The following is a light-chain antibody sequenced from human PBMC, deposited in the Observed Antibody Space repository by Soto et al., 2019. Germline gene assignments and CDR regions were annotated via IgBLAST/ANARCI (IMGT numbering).Light chain of an antibody. Sequence: DIQMTQSPSSLSASVGDRVTITCRASQSIRSYLNWYQQKPGKVPKLLIYGASSLQSGVPSRFSGSGSGTDFTLTISSLQPEDFATYFCQQSYTTPLTFGGGTKVEI. CDR1: QSIRSY. V-gene: IGKV1-39*01. CDR3: QQSYTTPLT. CDR2: GAS. J-gene: IGKJ4*01.